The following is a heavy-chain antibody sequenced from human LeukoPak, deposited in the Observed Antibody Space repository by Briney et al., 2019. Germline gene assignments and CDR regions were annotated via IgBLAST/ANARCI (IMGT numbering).Heavy chain of an antibody. CDR3: ARGAQQLVDY. CDR2: ISYDGSNK. CDR1: GFTFSSYA. D-gene: IGHD6-13*01. Sequence: QPGGSLRLSCAASGFTFSSYAMHWVRQAPGKGLEWVAVISYDGSNKYYADSVKGRFTISRDNSKNTLYLQMNSLRAEDTAVYYCARGAQQLVDYWGQGTLVTVSS. V-gene: IGHV3-30-3*01. J-gene: IGHJ4*02.